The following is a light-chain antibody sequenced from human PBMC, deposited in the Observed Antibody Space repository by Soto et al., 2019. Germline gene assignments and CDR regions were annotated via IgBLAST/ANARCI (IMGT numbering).Light chain of an antibody. J-gene: IGLJ2*01. CDR1: SSDVGNYNL. CDR2: EVG. CDR3: CSYAGSDSVV. Sequence: QSVLTQPASVSGSPGQSITISCSGTSSDVGNYNLVSWYQQHPGKAPKLMFYEVGQRPSGVSNRFSGSRSGNTASLTISGLQAEDEADYYCCSYAGSDSVVFGGGTKLTVL. V-gene: IGLV2-23*02.